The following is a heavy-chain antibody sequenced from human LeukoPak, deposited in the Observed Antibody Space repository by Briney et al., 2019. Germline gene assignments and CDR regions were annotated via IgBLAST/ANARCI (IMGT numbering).Heavy chain of an antibody. CDR1: GFTFTNYA. Sequence: GGSLRLSCAASGFTFTNYAMTWVRQAPGKGLEWVSGISEGVGNTYYADSVKGRFTISRDHSKNTLNLQMNSLRAEDTALSYCAKREKGTTGRFFDYWGQGTLVTVSS. CDR3: AKREKGTTGRFFDY. D-gene: IGHD4-17*01. V-gene: IGHV3-23*01. CDR2: ISEGVGNT. J-gene: IGHJ4*02.